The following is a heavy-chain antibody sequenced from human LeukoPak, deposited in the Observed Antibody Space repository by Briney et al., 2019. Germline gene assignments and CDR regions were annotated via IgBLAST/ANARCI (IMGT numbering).Heavy chain of an antibody. D-gene: IGHD3-22*01. CDR3: AKAEWTDYYDSSGYYYN. V-gene: IGHV3-23*01. CDR1: GFTFSSYA. J-gene: IGHJ4*02. CDR2: ISGSGGST. Sequence: GGSLRLSCAASGFTFSSYAMSWVRQAPGKGLEWVSAISGSGGSTYYADSVKGRFTISRDNSKNTLYLQMNSLRAEDTAVYYCAKAEWTDYYDSSGYYYNWGRGTLVTVSS.